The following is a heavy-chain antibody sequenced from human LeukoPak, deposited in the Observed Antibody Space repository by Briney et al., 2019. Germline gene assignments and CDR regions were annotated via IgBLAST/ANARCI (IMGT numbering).Heavy chain of an antibody. D-gene: IGHD6-13*01. V-gene: IGHV3-9*01. J-gene: IGHJ4*02. CDR3: ARGGGELVDWLGDY. CDR2: ISWNSGSI. Sequence: PGGSLRLSCAASGFTFDDYAMHWVRQAPGKGLEWVSGISWNSGSIGYADSVKGRFTISRDNAKNSLYLQMNSLRAEDTAVYYCARGGGELVDWLGDYWGQGTLVTVSS. CDR1: GFTFDDYA.